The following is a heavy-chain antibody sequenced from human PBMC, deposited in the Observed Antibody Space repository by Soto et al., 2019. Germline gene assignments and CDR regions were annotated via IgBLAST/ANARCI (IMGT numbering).Heavy chain of an antibody. V-gene: IGHV3-74*01. CDR1: GFTFSSYW. CDR2: INGDGSST. Sequence: EVQLVESGGGLVQPGGSLRLSCAASGFTFSSYWMHWVRQAPGKGLVWVSHINGDGSSTNYADSVKGRFTISRDNAKNTLYLQMNSLSVEDTAVYYCARVGEWEPIPHFDYWGQGTLVTVSS. CDR3: ARVGEWEPIPHFDY. J-gene: IGHJ4*02. D-gene: IGHD1-26*01.